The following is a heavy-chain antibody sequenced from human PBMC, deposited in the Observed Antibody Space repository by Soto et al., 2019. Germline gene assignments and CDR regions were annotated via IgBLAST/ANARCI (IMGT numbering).Heavy chain of an antibody. Sequence: QVHLVESGGGVVQPGRSLTISFVGSGFAFSTYSMHWVRQAPAKGLEWVALISYDGTDKYYADSVKGRFSISRDNSKQTLSLQMDSLRPEDTAVYYCAKDFGAWSDSWGQGTLVNVSS. D-gene: IGHD6-19*01. CDR2: ISYDGTDK. J-gene: IGHJ5*02. CDR1: GFAFSTYS. CDR3: AKDFGAWSDS. V-gene: IGHV3-30*18.